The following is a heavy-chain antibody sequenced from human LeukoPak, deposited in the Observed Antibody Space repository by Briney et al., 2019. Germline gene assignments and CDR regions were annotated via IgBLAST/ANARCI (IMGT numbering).Heavy chain of an antibody. CDR3: ARGTRVGNTGYSFDY. CDR2: IYTSGST. V-gene: IGHV4-4*07. D-gene: IGHD3-9*01. Sequence: SETLSLTCTVSGGSISSYYWSWIRQPAGKGLEWIGRIYTSGSTNYNPSLKSRLTISVDTSKNQFSLKLSSVSATDAAVYYCARGTRVGNTGYSFDYWGHGTLVTVSS. J-gene: IGHJ4*01. CDR1: GGSISSYY.